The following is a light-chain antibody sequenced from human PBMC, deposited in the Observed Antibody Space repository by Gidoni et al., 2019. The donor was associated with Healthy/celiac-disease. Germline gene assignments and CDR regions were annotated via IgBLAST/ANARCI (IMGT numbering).Light chain of an antibody. CDR3: QQRRNWPPWT. CDR2: DAS. J-gene: IGKJ1*01. V-gene: IGKV3-11*01. Sequence: ESVLTQSPATLSLSPGERATLSCRASQSVSSYLAWYQQQPGQAPRLLIYDASNRATGVPARFSGSGSGTDFTLPIGSLEPEDFAVYYFQQRRNWPPWTFGQGTKVEIK. CDR1: QSVSSY.